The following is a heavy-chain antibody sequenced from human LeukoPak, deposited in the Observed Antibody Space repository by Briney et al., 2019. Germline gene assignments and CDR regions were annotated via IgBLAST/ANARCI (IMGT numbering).Heavy chain of an antibody. CDR2: IYPGDSDT. CDR3: ARGLGIAVAANYGMDV. Sequence: GESLKISCKGSGYSFTSYWIGWVRQMPGKGLKWMGIIYPGDSDTRYSPSFQGQVTISADKSISTAYLQWSGLKASDTAMYYCARGLGIAVAANYGMDVWGQGTTVTVSS. CDR1: GYSFTSYW. J-gene: IGHJ6*02. D-gene: IGHD6-19*01. V-gene: IGHV5-51*01.